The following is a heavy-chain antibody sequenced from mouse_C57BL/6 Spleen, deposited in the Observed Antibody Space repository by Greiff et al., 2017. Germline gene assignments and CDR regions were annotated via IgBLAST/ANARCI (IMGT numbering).Heavy chain of an antibody. CDR1: GYTFTSYW. V-gene: IGHV1-55*01. Sequence: QVQLQQPGAELVKPGASVKMSCKASGYTFTSYWITWVKQRPGQGLEWIGDIYPGSGSTNYNEKFKSKATLTVATSSSTAYMQLSSLTSEDSAVYYCAREITTVDGDYWGQGTSVTVSS. CDR2: IYPGSGST. J-gene: IGHJ4*01. D-gene: IGHD1-1*01. CDR3: AREITTVDGDY.